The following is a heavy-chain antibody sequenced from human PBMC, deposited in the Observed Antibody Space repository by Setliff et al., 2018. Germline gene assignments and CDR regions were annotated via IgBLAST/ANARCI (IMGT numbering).Heavy chain of an antibody. CDR1: GGSISSYC. CDR3: AREQWLDPPGYYYMDV. V-gene: IGHV4-4*07. D-gene: IGHD6-19*01. CDR2: IYIGGSA. Sequence: KPSETLSLTCTVSGGSISSYCWSWIRQPAGKGLEWIGHIYIGGSANYNPSLKSRVTMSIDTSKNQFSLKLNSVTAADMAVYYCAREQWLDPPGYYYMDVWAKGTTVTVS. J-gene: IGHJ6*03.